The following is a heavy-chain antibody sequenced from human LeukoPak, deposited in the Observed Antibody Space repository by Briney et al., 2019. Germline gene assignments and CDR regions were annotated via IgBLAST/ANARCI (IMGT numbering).Heavy chain of an antibody. CDR3: ARHGEIAAAGYYYYYMDV. CDR1: GYTFTSYD. J-gene: IGHJ6*03. D-gene: IGHD6-13*01. Sequence: ASVKVSCKASGYTFTSYDFIWVRQATGQPLEWMGWMNPSGGNTDYAQKYQGRVTMTRNTSTSTAYMELSSLRSEDTAVYYCARHGEIAAAGYYYYYMDVWGKGTTVTVPS. CDR2: MNPSGGNT. V-gene: IGHV1-8*01.